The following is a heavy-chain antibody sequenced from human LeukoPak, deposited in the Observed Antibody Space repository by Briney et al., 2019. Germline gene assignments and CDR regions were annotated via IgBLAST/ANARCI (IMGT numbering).Heavy chain of an antibody. V-gene: IGHV4-61*02. CDR3: ARGFYDSSGYSNCFDP. Sequence: SQTLSLTSTVAGGSISSGSYYWSWIRQPAGKGLEWIGRIYTSGSTNYNPSLKSRVTMSIDTSKNQFSLNLNSVTAADTAVYYCARGFYDSSGYSNCFDPWGQGTLVTVSS. D-gene: IGHD3-22*01. CDR2: IYTSGST. J-gene: IGHJ5*02. CDR1: GGSISSGSYY.